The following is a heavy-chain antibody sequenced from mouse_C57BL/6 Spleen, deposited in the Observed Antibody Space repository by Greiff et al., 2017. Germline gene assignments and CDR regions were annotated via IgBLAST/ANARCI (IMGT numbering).Heavy chain of an antibody. CDR3: ARGYSNYFFDY. V-gene: IGHV1-64*01. Sequence: QVQLQQPGAELVKPGASVKLSCTASGYTFTSYWMHWVKQRPGQGLEWIGMIHPNSGSTNYNEKFKSKATLTVDKSSSTAYMQLSSLTSEDSAVYYCARGYSNYFFDYWGQGTTLTVSS. J-gene: IGHJ2*01. CDR2: IHPNSGST. CDR1: GYTFTSYW. D-gene: IGHD2-5*01.